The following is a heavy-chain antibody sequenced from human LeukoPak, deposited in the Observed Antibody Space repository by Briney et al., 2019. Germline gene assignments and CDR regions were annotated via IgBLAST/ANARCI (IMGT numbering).Heavy chain of an antibody. Sequence: GGSLRLSCAASGFTFSSYAMHWVRQAPGKGLEWVAVISYDGSNKYYADSVKGRFTISRDNSKNTLYLQMNSLRAEDTAVYYCARGPIVVSGGYYYMDVWGKGTTVTVSS. CDR2: ISYDGSNK. D-gene: IGHD2-15*01. V-gene: IGHV3-30-3*01. CDR1: GFTFSSYA. CDR3: ARGPIVVSGGYYYMDV. J-gene: IGHJ6*03.